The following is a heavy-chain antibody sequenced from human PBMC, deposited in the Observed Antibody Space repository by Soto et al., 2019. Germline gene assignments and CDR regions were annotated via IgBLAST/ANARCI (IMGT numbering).Heavy chain of an antibody. CDR2: INPTGGST. J-gene: IGHJ4*02. V-gene: IGHV1-46*01. CDR1: GYTFINYY. D-gene: IGHD2-8*02. CDR3: ARHLAAGDV. Sequence: QVQPVQSGAEVKKPGASVKVSCKASGYTFINYYRHWVRQAPGHGLDWMAIINPTGGSTNYAQKFQGRLTLTMDTSTTTVYMELSSLTSEDTAIFYCARHLAAGDVCGQGTLVTVSS.